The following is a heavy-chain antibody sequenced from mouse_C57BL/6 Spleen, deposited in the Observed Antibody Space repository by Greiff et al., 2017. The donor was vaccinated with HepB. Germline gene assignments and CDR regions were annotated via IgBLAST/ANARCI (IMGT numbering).Heavy chain of an antibody. D-gene: IGHD2-1*01. J-gene: IGHJ4*01. V-gene: IGHV5-17*01. Sequence: EVKVVESGGGLVKPGGSLKLSCAASGFTFSDYGMHWVRQAPEKGLEWVAYISSGSSTIYYADTVKGRFTISRDNAKNTLFLQMTSLRSEDTAMYYCARNGNFHYAMDYWGQGTSVTVSS. CDR2: ISSGSSTI. CDR3: ARNGNFHYAMDY. CDR1: GFTFSDYG.